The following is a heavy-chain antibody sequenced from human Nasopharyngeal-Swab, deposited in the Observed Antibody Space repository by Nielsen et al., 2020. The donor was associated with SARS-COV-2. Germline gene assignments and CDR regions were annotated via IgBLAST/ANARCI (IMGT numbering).Heavy chain of an antibody. CDR1: GFTFSSSG. CDR2: ISYDGSNE. CDR3: AKDVHGDYGGIDY. D-gene: IGHD4-17*01. V-gene: IGHV3-30*18. J-gene: IGHJ4*02. Sequence: GESLKISCAASGFTFSSSGMDWVRQAPGKGLEWVAVISYDGSNEYYGDSVKGRFTISRDNSKNTLYLQMNSLRVDDTAVYYCAKDVHGDYGGIDYWGQGIPVTVSS.